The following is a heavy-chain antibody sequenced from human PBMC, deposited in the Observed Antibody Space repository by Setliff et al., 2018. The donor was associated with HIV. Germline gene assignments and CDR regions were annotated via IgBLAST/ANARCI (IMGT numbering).Heavy chain of an antibody. J-gene: IGHJ4*02. CDR1: GFTFSRYW. CDR2: IKEDGSVT. CDR3: ARDPGSSSFDY. D-gene: IGHD6-19*01. V-gene: IGHV3-7*03. Sequence: PVGSLRLSCVASGFTFSRYWMSWVRQAPGKGLEFVANIKEDGSVTNYVDSVKGRFTISRDNAKNLVFLQMSSLRAEDTAAYYCARDPGSSSFDYWGQGTPVTVSS.